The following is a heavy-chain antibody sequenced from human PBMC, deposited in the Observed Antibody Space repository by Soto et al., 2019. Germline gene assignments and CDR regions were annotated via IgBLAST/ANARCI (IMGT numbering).Heavy chain of an antibody. CDR1: GCSICTYY. Sequence: PSETLSLTSTASGCSICTYYWSWIRQPPGKGLEWIGYIYDSGSTNYNPSLKSRVTISVDTSKNQFSLKLNSMTAADTAVYYCARVPTPWGQGTLVTVS. J-gene: IGHJ5*02. CDR2: IYDSGST. CDR3: ARVPTP. V-gene: IGHV4-59*12.